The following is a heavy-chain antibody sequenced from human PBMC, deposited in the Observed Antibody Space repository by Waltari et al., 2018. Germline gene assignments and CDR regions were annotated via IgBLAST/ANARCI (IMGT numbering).Heavy chain of an antibody. Sequence: QVRLVESGGGVVQPGRSVRLSCEASGFTFSHYDMYWVRQAPGKGLEWVAVIAYDGINKFYVESAKGRFTISRDNSWNTLYLQMNSLRVEDTAVYYCAKRGSRDSSGWFPELDYWGQGALVTVSS. J-gene: IGHJ4*02. V-gene: IGHV3-30*18. CDR3: AKRGSRDSSGWFPELDY. D-gene: IGHD6-19*01. CDR2: IAYDGINK. CDR1: GFTFSHYD.